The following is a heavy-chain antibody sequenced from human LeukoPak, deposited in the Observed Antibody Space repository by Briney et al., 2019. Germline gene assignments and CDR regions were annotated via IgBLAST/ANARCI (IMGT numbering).Heavy chain of an antibody. CDR1: GYSISSGYS. CDR3: ASLNMVRGVRHFDY. D-gene: IGHD3-10*01. Sequence: SETLSLTCTVSGYSISSGYSWGWIRQPPGKGLEWIGNIYHSGSTYYNPSLKSRVTISVDTSKNQFSLKLSSVTAADTAVYYCASLNMVRGVRHFDYWGQGTLVTVSS. V-gene: IGHV4-38-2*02. J-gene: IGHJ4*02. CDR2: IYHSGST.